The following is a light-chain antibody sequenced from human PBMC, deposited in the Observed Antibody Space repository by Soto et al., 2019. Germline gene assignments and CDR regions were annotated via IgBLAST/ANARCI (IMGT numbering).Light chain of an antibody. J-gene: IGKJ5*01. CDR2: GAF. V-gene: IGKV3D-11*02. CDR3: QQRNIWHPVT. CDR1: PSVTNF. Sequence: EILLTQSPATLSLSPGESATLSCRASPSVTNFLAWYQQKPGQAPRLIIYGAFNRANGIPARFSGSGSGTDFTLTLSSLEPEDSAIYYCQQRNIWHPVTFGQGTRLEIK.